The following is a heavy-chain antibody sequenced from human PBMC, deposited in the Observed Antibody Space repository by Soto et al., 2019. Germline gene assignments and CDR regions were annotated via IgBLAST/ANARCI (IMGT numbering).Heavy chain of an antibody. CDR1: GGSISSYY. V-gene: IGHV4-59*08. Sequence: SETLSLTCTVSGGSISSYYWSWIRQPPGKGLEWIGYIYYSGSTNYNPSLKSRVTISVDTSKNQFSLKLSSVTAADTAVYYCARHVTGTTFSYYYYYMDFWGKGTTVTVSS. CDR3: ARHVTGTTFSYYYYYMDF. D-gene: IGHD4-17*01. J-gene: IGHJ6*03. CDR2: IYYSGST.